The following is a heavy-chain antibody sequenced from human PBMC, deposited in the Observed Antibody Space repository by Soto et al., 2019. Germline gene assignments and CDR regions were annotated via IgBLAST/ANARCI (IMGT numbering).Heavy chain of an antibody. D-gene: IGHD1-1*01. J-gene: IGHJ4*02. CDR3: VKVLTTSSWNDGLDS. CDR2: IGGSDGNT. CDR1: GFTFSSSA. Sequence: GGPLRLSCAASGFTFSSSAMSWVRQAPGKGLEWVSAIGGSDGNTYYADSVKGRFTNSRDNSKNSLYLHMNSLRTEDTAFYYCVKVLTTSSWNDGLDSWGQGTLVTVSS. V-gene: IGHV3-23*01.